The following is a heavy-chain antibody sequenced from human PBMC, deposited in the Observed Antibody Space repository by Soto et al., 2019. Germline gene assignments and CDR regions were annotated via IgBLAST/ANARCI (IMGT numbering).Heavy chain of an antibody. CDR2: IWYDGSNK. CDR1: GFTFSSYG. V-gene: IGHV3-33*01. J-gene: IGHJ6*03. CDR3: AREIPNPPYYYYYMDV. Sequence: GGSLRLSCAASGFTFSSYGMHWVRQAPGKGLEWVAVIWYDGSNKYYADSVKGRFTISRDNSKNTLYLQMNSLRAEDTAVYYCAREIPNPPYYYYYMDVWGKGTTVTVSS. D-gene: IGHD2-8*01.